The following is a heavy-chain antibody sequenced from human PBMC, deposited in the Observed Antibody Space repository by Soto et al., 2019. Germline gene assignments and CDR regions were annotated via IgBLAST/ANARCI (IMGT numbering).Heavy chain of an antibody. CDR1: GFTFSSYV. CDR2: ISISSSTR. J-gene: IGHJ4*02. V-gene: IGHV3-48*02. Sequence: EVQLVESGGGLVQPGGSLRLSCAASGFTFSSYVINWVRQAPGKGLEWVSYISISSSTRYYADSVRGRFTISRDNAKNSLYLPLNSLRDEDTAVYYFARGRGFFVYWGQGTLVTVSS. CDR3: ARGRGFFVY.